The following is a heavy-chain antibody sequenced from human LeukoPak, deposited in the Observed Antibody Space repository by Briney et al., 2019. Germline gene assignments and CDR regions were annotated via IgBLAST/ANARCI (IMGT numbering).Heavy chain of an antibody. V-gene: IGHV3-23*01. D-gene: IGHD1-26*01. CDR2: ISAGGATI. CDR1: GFTFSSYA. J-gene: IGHJ6*03. Sequence: GGSLRLSCAASGFTFSSYAMSWVRQAPGKGLEWVSAISAGGATIYYADSVKGRFTVSRDNSKNTLYLHMNSLRAEDTAIYYCAKDSGGTYFYYYYYMDVWGKGTTVTVSS. CDR3: AKDSGGTYFYYYYYMDV.